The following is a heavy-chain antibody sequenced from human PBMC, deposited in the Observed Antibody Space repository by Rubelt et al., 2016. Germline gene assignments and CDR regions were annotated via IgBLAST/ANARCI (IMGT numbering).Heavy chain of an antibody. CDR1: GYTFTGYY. D-gene: IGHD3-22*01. J-gene: IGHJ4*02. V-gene: IGHV1-2*02. CDR3: ARFAIGGHSSGYLFDY. Sequence: QVQLVQSGAEVKKPGASVKVSCKASGYTFTGYYMHWVRQAPGQGLEWKGWINPNSGGTNYAQKCQGRVTMTRDTSISTAYMELSSVGSDETAVYYCARFAIGGHSSGYLFDYWGQGTLVTVSS. CDR2: INPNSGGT.